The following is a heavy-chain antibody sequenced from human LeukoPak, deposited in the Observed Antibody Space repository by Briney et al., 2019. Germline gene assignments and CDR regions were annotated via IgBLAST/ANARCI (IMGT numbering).Heavy chain of an antibody. CDR2: VSSDGSNK. CDR3: ARSTGQYYYGIDV. D-gene: IGHD1-1*01. Sequence: GRSLRLSCEASGFTFSRFALYWVRQAPGKGLEWVSAVSSDGSNKYYADSVKGRLTISRDNSENTLHLQMNSLKLEDTAVYYCARSTGQYYYGIDVWGLGTTVTVSS. J-gene: IGHJ6*02. V-gene: IGHV3-30*04. CDR1: GFTFSRFA.